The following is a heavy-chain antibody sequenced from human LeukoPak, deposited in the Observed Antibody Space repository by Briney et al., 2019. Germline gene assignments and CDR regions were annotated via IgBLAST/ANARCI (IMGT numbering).Heavy chain of an antibody. CDR3: ARGAEAETSPLDF. CDR2: ISGSGGST. D-gene: IGHD6-13*01. V-gene: IGHV3-23*01. Sequence: GGSLRLSCAASGFIVSSNYMSWVRQAPGKGLEGVSAISGSGGSTYYADSVKGRFTISRDNAKNSLYLQTNSLRAEDTAVYYCARGAEAETSPLDFWGQGTLVIVS. J-gene: IGHJ4*02. CDR1: GFIVSSNY.